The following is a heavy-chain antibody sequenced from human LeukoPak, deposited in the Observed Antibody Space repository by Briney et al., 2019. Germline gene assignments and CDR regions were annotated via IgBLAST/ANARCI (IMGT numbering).Heavy chain of an antibody. J-gene: IGHJ4*02. V-gene: IGHV3-7*04. Sequence: GGSLRLSCAASGFTFSYYWMGWVRQAPGKGLEWAANIKQDASEEYYVDSVKGRFTISRDNAKNSLYLQMDSLRAEDTAVYYCARDEHQFYHSSTGRFDYWGQGTPVTVSS. CDR1: GFTFSYYW. CDR3: ARDEHQFYHSSTGRFDY. D-gene: IGHD2-8*02. CDR2: IKQDASEE.